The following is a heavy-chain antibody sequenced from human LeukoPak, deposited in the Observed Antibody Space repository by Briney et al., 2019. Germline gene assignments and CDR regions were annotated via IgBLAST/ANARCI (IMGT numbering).Heavy chain of an antibody. CDR3: ARDVRYNSSGWYD. Sequence: PSETLSLTCTVSGGSIRNDNYYWGLIRQPPGKGLEWIGSIYYSGSTYYNPSLKSRVTISVDTSKNQFSLKLSSVTAADTAVYYCARDVRYNSSGWYDWGQGTLVTVSS. J-gene: IGHJ4*02. V-gene: IGHV4-39*07. CDR2: IYYSGST. D-gene: IGHD6-19*01. CDR1: GGSIRNDNYY.